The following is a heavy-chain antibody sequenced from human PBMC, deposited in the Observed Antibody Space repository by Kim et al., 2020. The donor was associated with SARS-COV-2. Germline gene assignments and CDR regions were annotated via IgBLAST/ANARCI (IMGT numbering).Heavy chain of an antibody. CDR2: IYTGGST. CDR3: ATSRAGYNWLDP. Sequence: GGSLRLSCAASGFTVSSNYMTWVRQAPGKGLEWVSVIYTGGSTYNADSVKGRLTITRDNSKNTLYLQMNSLGDEDTAVYYCATSRAGYNWLDPWGQGTLVTVSS. J-gene: IGHJ5*02. D-gene: IGHD6-19*01. CDR1: GFTVSSNY. V-gene: IGHV3-53*01.